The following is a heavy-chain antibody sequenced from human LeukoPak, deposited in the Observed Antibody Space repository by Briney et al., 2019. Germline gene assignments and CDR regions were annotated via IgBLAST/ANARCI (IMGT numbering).Heavy chain of an antibody. CDR3: AKVYYYGSGSYYNDAFDI. CDR1: GFTFSSYA. J-gene: IGHJ3*02. Sequence: PGGSLRLSCAASGFTFSSYAMIWVRQAPGKGLECVSAISGSGGSTYYADSVKGRFTISSDNSKNTLYLQMNSLRAEDTAVYYCAKVYYYGSGSYYNDAFDIWGQRTMVTVSS. D-gene: IGHD3-10*01. V-gene: IGHV3-23*01. CDR2: ISGSGGST.